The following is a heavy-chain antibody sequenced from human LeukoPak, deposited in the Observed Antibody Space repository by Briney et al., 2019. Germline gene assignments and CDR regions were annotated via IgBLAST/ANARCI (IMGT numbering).Heavy chain of an antibody. CDR2: INPNSGGT. J-gene: IGHJ4*02. D-gene: IGHD3-10*01. Sequence: GASVKVSCKASGYTFTGYYMHWVRQAPGQGLEWMGWINPNSGGTNYAQKFQGRVTMTRDTSISTAYMELSRLRTEDTALYYCAKDRGALLWFGEPDRYYFDYWGQGTLVTVSS. V-gene: IGHV1-2*02. CDR3: AKDRGALLWFGEPDRYYFDY. CDR1: GYTFTGYY.